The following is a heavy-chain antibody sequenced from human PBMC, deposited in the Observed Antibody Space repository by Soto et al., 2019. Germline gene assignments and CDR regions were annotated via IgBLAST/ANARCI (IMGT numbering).Heavy chain of an antibody. J-gene: IGHJ4*02. CDR1: GFTFSSYA. CDR2: ISGSGGST. V-gene: IGHV3-23*01. Sequence: PGGSLRLSCAASGFTFSSYAMSWVRQAPGKGLEWVSAISGSGGSTYYADSVKGRFTISRDNSKNTLYLQMNSLRAEDTAVYYCAKGPHDYDYIWGSYRPPHYFDDWGQGTLVTVSS. D-gene: IGHD3-16*02. CDR3: AKGPHDYDYIWGSYRPPHYFDD.